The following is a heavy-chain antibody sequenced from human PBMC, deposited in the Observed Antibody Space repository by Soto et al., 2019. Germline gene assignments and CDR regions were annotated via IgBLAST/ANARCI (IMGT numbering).Heavy chain of an antibody. CDR1: GFTFSSYW. D-gene: IGHD6-13*01. CDR2: INSDGSST. Sequence: PGGSLRLSCAASGFTFSSYWMHWVRQAPGKGLVWVSRINSDGSSTSYADSVKGRFTISRDNAKNTLYLQMNSLRAEDTAVYYCASPGIAAGDRDYMDVWGKGTTVTVSS. V-gene: IGHV3-74*01. CDR3: ASPGIAAGDRDYMDV. J-gene: IGHJ6*03.